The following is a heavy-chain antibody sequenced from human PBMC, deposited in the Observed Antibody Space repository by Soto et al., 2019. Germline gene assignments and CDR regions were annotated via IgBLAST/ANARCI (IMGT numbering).Heavy chain of an antibody. CDR2: IYYSGST. V-gene: IGHV4-59*01. D-gene: IGHD5-12*01. CDR3: ARAYGGFDNGLDV. CDR1: GDSIRSYY. Sequence: QVQLQESGPGLVKPSETLSLTCTVSGDSIRSYYWTWIRQPPGKGLELIGYIYYSGSTRYNPSLKSRVTISVDMSKNQFFLKLSSVIAADTAVYYCARAYGGFDNGLDVWGQGTAVTVSS. J-gene: IGHJ6*02.